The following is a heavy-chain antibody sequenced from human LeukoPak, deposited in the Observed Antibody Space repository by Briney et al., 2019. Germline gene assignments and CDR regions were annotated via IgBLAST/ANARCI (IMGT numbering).Heavy chain of an antibody. D-gene: IGHD3-3*01. CDR1: GFTFSSYG. V-gene: IGHV3-30*02. CDR2: IRYDGSNK. CDR3: AKDTLIFGVATGYFDY. Sequence: GGSLRLSCAASGFTFSSYGMHWVRQAPGKGLEWVAFIRYDGSNKYYADSVKGRFTISRDNSKNTLYLQMNSLRAEDTAVYYCAKDTLIFGVATGYFDYWGQGTLVTVSS. J-gene: IGHJ4*02.